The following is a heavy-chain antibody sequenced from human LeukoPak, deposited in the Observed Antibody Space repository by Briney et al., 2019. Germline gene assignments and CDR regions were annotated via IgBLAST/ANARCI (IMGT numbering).Heavy chain of an antibody. CDR3: ARQALYLLWMNAFDI. Sequence: GGSLKISCKASAYSFSSYWTGWVLQLPREGLEGMGIIYPGDSDTRYSPSFQGQDTISADKSISTAYLQWSSLKASDTAMYYCARQALYLLWMNAFDIWGQGTMVTVSS. V-gene: IGHV5-51*01. CDR2: IYPGDSDT. CDR1: AYSFSSYW. J-gene: IGHJ3*02. D-gene: IGHD2-21*01.